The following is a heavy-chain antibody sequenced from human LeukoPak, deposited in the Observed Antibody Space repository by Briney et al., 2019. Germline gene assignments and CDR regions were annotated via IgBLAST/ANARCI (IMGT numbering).Heavy chain of an antibody. J-gene: IGHJ4*02. CDR3: AKTRRSSGWSPPGYYFDY. V-gene: IGHV4-59*08. Sequence: PSETLSLTCTVSGGSISGYYWNWVRQPPGRGLEWIGYIYYTGSTHYNPSLKSRVTISVDTSKNQFSLKLSSVTAADTAVYYCAKTRRSSGWSPPGYYFDYWGQGTLVAVSS. D-gene: IGHD6-19*01. CDR1: GGSISGYY. CDR2: IYYTGST.